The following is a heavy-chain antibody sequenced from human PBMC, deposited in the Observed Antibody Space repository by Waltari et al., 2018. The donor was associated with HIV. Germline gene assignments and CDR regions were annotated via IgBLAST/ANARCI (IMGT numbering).Heavy chain of an antibody. CDR1: GGSISSYSNC. J-gene: IGHJ4*02. Sequence: QLQLKESGPGLVKPSETLPLTCTVSGGSISSYSNCWGWIRQPPGKGLKWIGSIFYSGSTYYNPSLKSRVTISVDTSKNQFSLKLSSVTAADTAVYYCARHVGSFYRSSSDLGFDYWGQGTLVTVSS. CDR3: ARHVGSFYRSSSDLGFDY. V-gene: IGHV4-39*01. CDR2: IFYSGST. D-gene: IGHD6-6*01.